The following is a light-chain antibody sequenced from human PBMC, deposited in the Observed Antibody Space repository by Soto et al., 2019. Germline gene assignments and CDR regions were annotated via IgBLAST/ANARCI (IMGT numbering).Light chain of an antibody. CDR2: GAS. CDR1: QSVSNNY. Sequence: EILLTQSPGTLSLSPGERATLSCRASQSVSNNYLAWYQQKPGKAPRLLIYGASNTATGIPDRLSGSGSGTDFTLTIRRLEPEDFAVYYCQQYGSSGTFGQGTKVDI. V-gene: IGKV3-20*01. J-gene: IGKJ1*01. CDR3: QQYGSSGT.